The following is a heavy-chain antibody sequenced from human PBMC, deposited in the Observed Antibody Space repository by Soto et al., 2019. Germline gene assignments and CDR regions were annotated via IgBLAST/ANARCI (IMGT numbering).Heavy chain of an antibody. J-gene: IGHJ4*02. CDR2: ILPIFTTA. CDR3: AKDIGFQQHLFVFDN. CDR1: GGTFSNYA. V-gene: IGHV1-69*13. D-gene: IGHD6-13*01. Sequence: SVKVSCKASGGTFSNYAFSWVRQAPGQVLEWMEGILPIFTTATYAPKFQDRVTITADESTSTVYMDLSSLRSEDTALYYCAKDIGFQQHLFVFDNWGQGTMVTVSS.